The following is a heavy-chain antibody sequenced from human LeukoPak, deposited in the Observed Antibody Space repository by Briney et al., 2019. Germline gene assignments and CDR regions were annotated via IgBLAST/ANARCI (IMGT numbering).Heavy chain of an antibody. V-gene: IGHV4-59*01. CDR2: IHYNGVT. CDR1: GGSIEYY. J-gene: IGHJ3*02. D-gene: IGHD4-11*01. Sequence: SETLSLTCNVSGGSIEYYWNWLRQPPGKGLQWLGYIHYNGVTDYNPSLGSRVRMSVDTSNNQFSLRLTSVTAADTAVYYCATRLHRDAFDIWGQGTMVTVSS. CDR3: ATRLHRDAFDI.